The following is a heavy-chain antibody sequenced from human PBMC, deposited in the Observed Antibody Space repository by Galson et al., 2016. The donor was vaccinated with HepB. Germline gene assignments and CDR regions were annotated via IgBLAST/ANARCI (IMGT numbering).Heavy chain of an antibody. CDR3: AKTGLRRDGVVVMRYFDY. Sequence: SETLSLTCAVSGGSVSSHNWWSWVRQPPGKGLEWIGEVFHGGSTNYNPSLKSRVTISVDKSKNQFSLKLTSVTAADTAVYYCAKTGLRRDGVVVMRYFDYWGQGTLVTVSS. J-gene: IGHJ4*02. D-gene: IGHD3-22*01. CDR1: GGSVSSHNW. CDR2: VFHGGST. V-gene: IGHV4-4*02.